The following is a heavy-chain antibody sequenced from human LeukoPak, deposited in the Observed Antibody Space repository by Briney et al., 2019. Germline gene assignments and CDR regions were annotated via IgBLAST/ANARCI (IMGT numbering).Heavy chain of an antibody. CDR2: INPNSGGT. V-gene: IGHV1-2*02. CDR3: ARDMGTLSWELRYFDWLVTDAFDI. D-gene: IGHD3-9*01. J-gene: IGHJ3*02. Sequence: ASVKVPCKASGYTFTGYYMHWVRQAPGQGLEWMGWINPNSGGTNYAQKFQGRVTMTRDTSISTAYMELSRLRSDDTAVYYCARDMGTLSWELRYFDWLVTDAFDIWGQGTMVTVSS. CDR1: GYTFTGYY.